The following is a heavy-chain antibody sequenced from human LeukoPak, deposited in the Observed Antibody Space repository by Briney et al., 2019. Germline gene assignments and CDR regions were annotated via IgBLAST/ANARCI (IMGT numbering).Heavy chain of an antibody. Sequence: GGSLRLSCAASGFTVSSNYMSWVRQAPGEGLEWVSVIYSGGSTYYADSVKGRFTISRDNSKNTLYLQMNSLRAEDTAVYYCARHRHDSSGYYYKPYYFDYWGQGTLVTVSS. CDR3: ARHRHDSSGYYYKPYYFDY. CDR2: IYSGGST. D-gene: IGHD3-22*01. CDR1: GFTVSSNY. V-gene: IGHV3-66*04. J-gene: IGHJ4*02.